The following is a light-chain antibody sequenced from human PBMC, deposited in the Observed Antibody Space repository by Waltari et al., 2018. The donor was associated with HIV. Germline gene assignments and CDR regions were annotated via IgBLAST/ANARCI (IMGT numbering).Light chain of an antibody. CDR3: QVWDSSSDHPRV. V-gene: IGLV3-21*04. CDR1: NIGSKS. Sequence: SYVLTQPPSVSVAPGKTARTTCGGNNIGSKSVHWYPQKPGQAPVLVIYDDSARPSGIPERFSGSNSGNTATLTISRVEAGDEADYYCQVWDSSSDHPRVFGGGTKLTVL. CDR2: DDS. J-gene: IGLJ3*02.